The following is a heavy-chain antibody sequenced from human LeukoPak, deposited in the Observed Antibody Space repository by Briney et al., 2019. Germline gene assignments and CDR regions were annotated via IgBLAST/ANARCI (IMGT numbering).Heavy chain of an antibody. CDR1: GFTFSSYG. Sequence: GGSLRLSCAASGFTFSSYGMHWVRQVPGKGLEWVAFIRYDGSNKYYADSVKGRFTISRDNSKNTLYLQMNSLRAEDTAVYYCARDVWELRGPFDYWGQGTLVTVSS. V-gene: IGHV3-30*02. CDR2: IRYDGSNK. J-gene: IGHJ4*02. CDR3: ARDVWELRGPFDY. D-gene: IGHD1-26*01.